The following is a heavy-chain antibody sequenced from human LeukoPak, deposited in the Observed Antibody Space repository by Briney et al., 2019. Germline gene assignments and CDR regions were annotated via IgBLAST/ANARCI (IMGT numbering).Heavy chain of an antibody. CDR2: IWYDGSNI. CDR3: ARARNDYDSNGFSLLDY. D-gene: IGHD3-22*01. CDR1: GISFSSHG. V-gene: IGHV3-33*01. J-gene: IGHJ4*02. Sequence: SGGSLRLSCAASGISFSSHGMHWVRQAPGKELEWVAVIWYDGSNIYYTDSVKGRFTISRDNSKNTLYLQMNSLRAEDTALYYCARARNDYDSNGFSLLDYWGQGTLVTVSS.